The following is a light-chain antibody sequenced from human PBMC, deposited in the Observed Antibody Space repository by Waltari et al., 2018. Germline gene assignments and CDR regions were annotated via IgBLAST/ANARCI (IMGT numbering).Light chain of an antibody. CDR3: NSRDPTTNAVV. CDR2: SVD. CDR1: SPTTYA. Sequence: SSELTQDPAVSVALGQTVRITCQGDSPTTYAPNWYQQRPDQAPILVIFSVDDRPSGVPDRFSGSLSGDTASLTITGTQAEDEADYYCNSRDPTTNAVVFGGGTRLTVL. J-gene: IGLJ2*01. V-gene: IGLV3-19*01.